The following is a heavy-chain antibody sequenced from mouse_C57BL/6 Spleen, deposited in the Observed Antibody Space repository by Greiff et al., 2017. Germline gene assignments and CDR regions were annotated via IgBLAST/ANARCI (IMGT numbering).Heavy chain of an antibody. CDR3: ARWGYGSQRYVDV. D-gene: IGHD1-2*01. J-gene: IGHJ1*01. CDR2: IYPGDGDT. Sequence: VQLVESGPELVKPGASVKISGKASGYAFSSSWMNGVKQRPGKGLEWIGRIYPGDGDTNCNGKFKGKATLTADKSSSTAYMQLSSLTSEESAVCFCARWGYGSQRYVDVWGAGTTVSVSS. CDR1: GYAFSSSW. V-gene: IGHV1-82*01.